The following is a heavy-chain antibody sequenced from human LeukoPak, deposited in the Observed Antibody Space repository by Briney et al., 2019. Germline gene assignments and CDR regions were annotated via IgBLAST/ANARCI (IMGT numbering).Heavy chain of an antibody. J-gene: IGHJ4*02. CDR3: AKDIEEWLVKGGGCFDY. V-gene: IGHV3-30*18. D-gene: IGHD6-19*01. CDR1: GFTFSTYG. CDR2: ISYDGSNK. Sequence: GGSLRLSCAASGFTFSTYGMHWVRQAPGKGLEWVAVISYDGSNKYYADSVKGRFTISRDNSKNTLYLQMNSLRAEDTAVYYCAKDIEEWLVKGGGCFDYWGQGTLVTVSS.